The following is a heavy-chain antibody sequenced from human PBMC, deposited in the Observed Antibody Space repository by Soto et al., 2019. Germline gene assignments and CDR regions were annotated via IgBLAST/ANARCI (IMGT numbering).Heavy chain of an antibody. CDR1: GFDLTSSR. CDR2: ISGSGKDT. Sequence: GGSLRLSCVASGFDLTSSRMNWVRQAPSKCLEWVASISGSGKDTFYRHSVKGRFAISRDSAGTSLFLRMDSVKVEDTAVYHCARVHLVAGSAFYCAMDVWGPGTAVTVSS. D-gene: IGHD6-6*01. CDR3: ARVHLVAGSAFYCAMDV. J-gene: IGHJ6*02. V-gene: IGHV3-21*01.